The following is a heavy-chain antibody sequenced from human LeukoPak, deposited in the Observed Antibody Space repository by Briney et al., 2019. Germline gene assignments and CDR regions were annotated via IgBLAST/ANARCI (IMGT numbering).Heavy chain of an antibody. J-gene: IGHJ4*02. Sequence: SETLSLTCSVSGDXXSSYYWXWXXXXPGXXXXXXGXIXSSGXTKXNPSLKSRVPISIDTSRNQFSLTVHSVTAADTAMYYCARDRAAGIFDYWGQGTPVTVSS. CDR2: IXSSGXT. V-gene: IGHV4-4*08. CDR3: ARDRAAGIFDY. CDR1: GDXXSSYY. D-gene: IGHD6-13*01.